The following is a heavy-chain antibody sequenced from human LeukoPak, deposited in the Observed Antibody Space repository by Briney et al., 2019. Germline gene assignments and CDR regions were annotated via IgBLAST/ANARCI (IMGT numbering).Heavy chain of an antibody. J-gene: IGHJ5*02. D-gene: IGHD1-7*01. V-gene: IGHV1-46*02. CDR1: PYTFDKYY. CDR2: INPGGRST. Sequence: GASVKLSCKASPYTFDKYYIHWVRQAPGQGLEWMGVINPGGRSTSYAQQFQGRVTVTRDTSTSTVYMDLSSLRSEDSAVYYCARDSLELQRRNWFDPWGQGTLVTVSS. CDR3: ARDSLELQRRNWFDP.